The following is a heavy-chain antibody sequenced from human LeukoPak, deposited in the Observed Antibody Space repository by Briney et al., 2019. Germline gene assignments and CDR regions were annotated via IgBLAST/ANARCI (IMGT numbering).Heavy chain of an antibody. J-gene: IGHJ1*01. V-gene: IGHV1-18*04. Sequence: GASVKVSCKASGYTFTSYGISWVRQAPGQGLEWMGWISAHNGNTNYAQKLQGRVTMTTDTSTSTAYMELRSLRSDDTAVYYCASYDILTGYRYFQHWGQGTLVTVSS. CDR1: GYTFTSYG. D-gene: IGHD3-9*01. CDR3: ASYDILTGYRYFQH. CDR2: ISAHNGNT.